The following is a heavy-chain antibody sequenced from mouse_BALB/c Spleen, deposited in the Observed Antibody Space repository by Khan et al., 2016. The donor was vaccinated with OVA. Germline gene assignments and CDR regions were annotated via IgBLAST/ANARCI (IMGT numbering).Heavy chain of an antibody. D-gene: IGHD1-1*01. CDR1: GYSFTGYF. CDR2: INPHIGET. V-gene: IGHV1-20*02. Sequence: VQLKQSGPELVKPGASVKISCKASGYSFTGYFMNWVMQSHGKSLEWIGRINPHIGETFYNQKFKDKATLTVDESSTTAHMELRSLSSEDSAVYYCARKIGSDFDYWGQGTTLTVSS. J-gene: IGHJ2*01. CDR3: ARKIGSDFDY.